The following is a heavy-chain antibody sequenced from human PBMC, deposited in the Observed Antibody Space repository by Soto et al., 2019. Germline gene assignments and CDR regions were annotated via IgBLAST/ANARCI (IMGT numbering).Heavy chain of an antibody. CDR3: ARMGSYRSSSSVDY. V-gene: IGHV4-34*01. D-gene: IGHD6-13*01. CDR1: GGSFSGYY. J-gene: IGHJ4*02. Sequence: ASETLSLTCAVYGGSFSGYYWSWIRQPPGKGLEWIGEINHSGSTNYNPSLKSRVTISVDTSKNQFSLKLSSVTAADTAVYYCARMGSYRSSSSVDYWGQGTLVTVSS. CDR2: INHSGST.